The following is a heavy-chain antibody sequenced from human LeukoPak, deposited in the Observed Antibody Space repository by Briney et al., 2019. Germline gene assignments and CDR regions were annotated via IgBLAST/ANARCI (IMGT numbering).Heavy chain of an antibody. CDR1: GGTLNSHT. J-gene: IGHJ5*02. D-gene: IGHD1-26*01. CDR2: ITPIIDSA. V-gene: IGHV1-69*08. Sequence: SVKVSCKASGGTLNSHTFSWVRQAPGQGLEWMGRITPIIDSAKYAQNFQDRASITADKSTSTVYMELSSLRSEDTAVYFCARVNLRGSQYNWFNPWGQGTLVTVSS. CDR3: ARVNLRGSQYNWFNP.